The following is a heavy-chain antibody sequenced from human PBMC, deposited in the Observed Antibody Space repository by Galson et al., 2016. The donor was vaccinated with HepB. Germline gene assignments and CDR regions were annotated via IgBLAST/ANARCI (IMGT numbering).Heavy chain of an antibody. D-gene: IGHD6-19*01. V-gene: IGHV3-48*03. J-gene: IGHJ3*02. CDR1: GFTFGNYK. CDR2: ITSSSNDI. Sequence: SLRLSCATSGFTFGNYKMNWVRQAPGKGLEWIAHITSSSNDIDYADSMKGRFTISRDNAKNSLYLQMDSLRVEDTGVYYCVSGYTSGIWGQGTVVTVSP. CDR3: VSGYTSGI.